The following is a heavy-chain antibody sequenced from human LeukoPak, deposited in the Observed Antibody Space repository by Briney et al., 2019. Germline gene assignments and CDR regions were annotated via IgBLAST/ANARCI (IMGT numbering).Heavy chain of an antibody. J-gene: IGHJ4*02. Sequence: PGGSLRLSCAASGFTFSSYGMNWVRQAPGKGLEWVAIVSYDGINKYYADSVKGRFTISRDNSNNTLYLQMNTLRAEDTAVYYCAKSREGVPTRCLDYWGQGTLVTVSS. CDR3: AKSREGVPTRCLDY. CDR2: VSYDGINK. D-gene: IGHD5-24*01. V-gene: IGHV3-30*18. CDR1: GFTFSSYG.